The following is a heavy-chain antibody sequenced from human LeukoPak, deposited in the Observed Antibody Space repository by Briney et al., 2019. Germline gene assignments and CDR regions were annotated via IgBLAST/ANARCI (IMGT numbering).Heavy chain of an antibody. J-gene: IGHJ4*02. CDR2: IRYDGSNK. CDR3: AKYHSYGSLGLDY. V-gene: IGHV3-30*02. Sequence: GGSLRLSCAASGFTFSSYGMHWVRQAPGKGLEWVAFIRYDGSNKYYADSVKGRFTISRDNSKNTLYLQMNSLRAEDTAVYYRAKYHSYGSLGLDYWGQGTLVTVSS. D-gene: IGHD5-18*01. CDR1: GFTFSSYG.